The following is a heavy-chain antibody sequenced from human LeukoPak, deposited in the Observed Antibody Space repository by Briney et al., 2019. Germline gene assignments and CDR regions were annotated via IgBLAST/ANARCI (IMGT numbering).Heavy chain of an antibody. CDR1: GYTFTGYY. Sequence: ASVKVSFKASGYTFTGYYMHWVRQAPGQGLEWMGWINPNGGGTNYAQKFQGWVTMTRDTSISTAYMELSRLRSDDTAVYYCARERRPINVARRRSVGGDCRFDPWGQGTLVTASS. CDR2: INPNGGGT. CDR3: ARERRPINVARRRSVGGDCRFDP. D-gene: IGHD2-21*02. V-gene: IGHV1-2*04. J-gene: IGHJ5*02.